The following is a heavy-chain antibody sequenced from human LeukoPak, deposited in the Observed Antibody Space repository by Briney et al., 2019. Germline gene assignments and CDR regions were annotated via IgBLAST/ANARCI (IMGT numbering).Heavy chain of an antibody. V-gene: IGHV1-2*02. CDR1: GYTFTSYY. CDR2: INPSGGGT. D-gene: IGHD6-13*01. J-gene: IGHJ3*02. CDR3: ARRIAAAGTLAFDI. Sequence: ASVKVSCKASGYTFTSYYMHWVRQAPGQGLEWMGIINPSGGGTNYAQKFQGRVTMTRDTSISTAYMELSRLRSDDMAVYYCARRIAAAGTLAFDIWGQGTMVTVSS.